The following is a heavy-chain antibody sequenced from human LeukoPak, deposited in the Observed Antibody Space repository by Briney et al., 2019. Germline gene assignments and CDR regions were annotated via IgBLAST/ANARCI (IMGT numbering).Heavy chain of an antibody. D-gene: IGHD3-10*01. J-gene: IGHJ6*03. CDR1: GFTFSSYG. CDR2: IRYDGSNK. V-gene: IGHV3-30*02. CDR3: ARVQGYYYGSGNYMDV. Sequence: GGSLRLSCAASGFTFSSYGMHWVRQAPGKGLEWAAFIRYDGSNKYYADSVRGRFTISRDNAKNSLYLQMNSLRAEDTAVYYCARVQGYYYGSGNYMDVWGKGTTVTVSS.